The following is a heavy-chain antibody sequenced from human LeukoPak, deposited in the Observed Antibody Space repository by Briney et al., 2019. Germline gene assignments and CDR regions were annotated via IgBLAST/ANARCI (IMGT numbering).Heavy chain of an antibody. Sequence: ASVKVSCKASGYTFTSYYMHWVRQAPGQGLEWMGWINPNSGGTNYAQKFQGRVTMTRDTSISTAYMELSRQRSDDTAVYYCATRGYCSSTSCYVYYYYYMDVWGKGTTVTVSS. CDR3: ATRGYCSSTSCYVYYYYYMDV. V-gene: IGHV1-2*02. D-gene: IGHD2-2*01. CDR2: INPNSGGT. J-gene: IGHJ6*03. CDR1: GYTFTSYY.